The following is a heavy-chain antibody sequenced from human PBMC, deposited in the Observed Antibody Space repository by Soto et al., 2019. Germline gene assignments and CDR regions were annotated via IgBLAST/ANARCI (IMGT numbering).Heavy chain of an antibody. CDR2: IYNEFT. CDR1: GFTVTEIY. CDR3: VREPRYCSGGSCSITGDAFDI. Sequence: EVQLVESGGGLVQPGGSLRLSCVASGFTVTEIYMNWVRQAPGKGLEWVSVIYNEFTDYADSVRGRFSISTDSSKNAVYLQMNCRRAEDSAVYDCVREPRYCSGGSCSITGDAFDIWGQGTMVTVSS. J-gene: IGHJ3*02. V-gene: IGHV3-66*01. D-gene: IGHD2-15*01.